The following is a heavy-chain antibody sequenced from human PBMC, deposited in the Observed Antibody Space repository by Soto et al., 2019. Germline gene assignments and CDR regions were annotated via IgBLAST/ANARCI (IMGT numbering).Heavy chain of an antibody. CDR1: GYTFSTYS. D-gene: IGHD1-26*01. CDR2: INGATGQT. CDR3: ARTPAGGSSPL. J-gene: IGHJ4*02. V-gene: IGHV1-3*01. Sequence: EASVKVSCKASGYTFSTYSMHWVRQAPGHSLEWMGWINGATGQTRSSQRFQDRVTITRDTSASTAYMELSGLRSGDTAVYYCARTPAGGSSPLWGQGTLVTVSS.